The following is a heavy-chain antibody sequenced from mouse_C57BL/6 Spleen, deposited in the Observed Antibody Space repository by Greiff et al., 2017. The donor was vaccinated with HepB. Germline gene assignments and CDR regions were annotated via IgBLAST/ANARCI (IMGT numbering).Heavy chain of an antibody. CDR3: ARDYGYAMDY. V-gene: IGHV1-19*01. J-gene: IGHJ4*01. CDR2: INPYNGGT. Sequence: EVQLQQSGPVLVKPGASVKMSCKASGYTFTDYYMNWVKQSHGKSLEWIGVINPYNGGTSYNQKFKGKATLTVDKSSSTAYMELNSLTSEDAAVYYCARDYGYAMDYGGQGTSVTVAS. D-gene: IGHD1-1*01. CDR1: GYTFTDYY.